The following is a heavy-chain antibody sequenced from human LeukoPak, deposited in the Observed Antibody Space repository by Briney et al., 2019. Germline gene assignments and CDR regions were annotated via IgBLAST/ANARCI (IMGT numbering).Heavy chain of an antibody. D-gene: IGHD6-19*01. CDR2: IKGDGGGI. CDR3: ARGRWDNSGLYYFDY. J-gene: IGHJ4*02. CDR1: GFTFSSYW. V-gene: IGHV3-7*01. Sequence: GGSLRLSCAASGFTFSSYWMTWVRQAPGKGLEWVANIKGDGGGISYVDSVKGRFTISRDNAKNSLYLQMNSLRAEDTAVYYCARGRWDNSGLYYFDYWGQGTLVTVSS.